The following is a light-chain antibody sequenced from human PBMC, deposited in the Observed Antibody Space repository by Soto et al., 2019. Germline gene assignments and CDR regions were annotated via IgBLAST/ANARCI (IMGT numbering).Light chain of an antibody. CDR1: SSNFGSYNL. CDR2: EVN. CDR3: CSYAGSSTWV. Sequence: QSALTQPASVSGSPGQSITISCTGTSSNFGSYNLVSWYQHHPGKAPQLIIYEVNKRPSGVSNRFSGSKSANTASLTISGLQAEDEADYYCCSYAGSSTWVFGGGIKLTVL. V-gene: IGLV2-23*02. J-gene: IGLJ3*02.